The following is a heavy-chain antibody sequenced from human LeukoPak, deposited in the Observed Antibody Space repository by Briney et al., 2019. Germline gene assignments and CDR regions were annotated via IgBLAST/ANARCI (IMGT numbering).Heavy chain of an antibody. CDR3: ARGATTTLHYYMDV. CDR1: GGSISSYY. J-gene: IGHJ6*03. Sequence: SETLSLTCTVSGGSISSYYWSWTRQPAGKGLEWIGRIYTSGSTNYNPSLKSRVTMSVDTSKNQFSLKLSSVTAADTAVYYCARGATTTLHYYMDVWGKGTTVTISS. CDR2: IYTSGST. V-gene: IGHV4-4*07. D-gene: IGHD1-26*01.